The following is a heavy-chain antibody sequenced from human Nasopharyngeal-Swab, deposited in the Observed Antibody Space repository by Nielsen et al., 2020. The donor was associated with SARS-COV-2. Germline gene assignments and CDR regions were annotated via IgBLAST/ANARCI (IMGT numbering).Heavy chain of an antibody. J-gene: IGHJ2*01. D-gene: IGHD6-13*01. V-gene: IGHV3-21*01. CDR2: ISSSSSYI. CDR1: GFTFSSYS. CDR3: AREAYSSSWYPYWYFDL. Sequence: GGSLRLSCAASGFTFSSYSMNWVRQAPGKGLEWVSSISSSSSYIYYADSVKGRFTISRDNAKNSLYLQMSSLRAEDTAVYYCAREAYSSSWYPYWYFDLWGRGSLVTVSS.